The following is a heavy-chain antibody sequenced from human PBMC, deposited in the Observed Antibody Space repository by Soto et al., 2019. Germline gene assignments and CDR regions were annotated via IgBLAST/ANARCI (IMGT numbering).Heavy chain of an antibody. Sequence: SETLSLTCTVSGGSISSSSYYWGWIRQPPGKGLEWIGSINYSGSTYYNPSLKSRVTISVDTSKNQFSLKLSSVTAADTAVYYCASSTIAAAAPFYFDYWGQGNLVTVSS. CDR2: INYSGST. D-gene: IGHD6-13*01. CDR1: GGSISSSSYY. J-gene: IGHJ4*02. V-gene: IGHV4-39*01. CDR3: ASSTIAAAAPFYFDY.